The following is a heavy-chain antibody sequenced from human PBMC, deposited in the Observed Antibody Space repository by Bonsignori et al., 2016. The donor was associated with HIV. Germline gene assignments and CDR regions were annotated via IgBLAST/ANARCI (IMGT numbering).Heavy chain of an antibody. J-gene: IGHJ6*03. V-gene: IGHV1-18*01. CDR3: ARVRGDDFWSGLSYYMDV. D-gene: IGHD3-3*01. Sequence: WVRQAPGQGLEWMGWISAYNGNTNYAQKLQGRVTMTTDTSTSTAYMELRSLRSDDTAVYYCARVRGDDFWSGLSYYMDVWGKGTTVTVSS. CDR2: ISAYNGNT.